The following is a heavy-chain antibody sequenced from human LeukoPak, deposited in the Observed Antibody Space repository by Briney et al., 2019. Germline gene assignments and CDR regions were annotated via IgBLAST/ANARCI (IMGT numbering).Heavy chain of an antibody. D-gene: IGHD1-26*01. CDR2: FYSGGTT. CDR1: GFIFSSNY. V-gene: IGHV3-53*01. Sequence: PGGSLRLSCAAPGFIFSSNYMSWVRQAPGKGLEWVSAFYSGGTTYYADSVKGRFTISSDNSRNTLYLQMNSLRAEDTAVYYCARQVGTISVYDYWGQGTLVTVSS. CDR3: ARQVGTISVYDY. J-gene: IGHJ4*02.